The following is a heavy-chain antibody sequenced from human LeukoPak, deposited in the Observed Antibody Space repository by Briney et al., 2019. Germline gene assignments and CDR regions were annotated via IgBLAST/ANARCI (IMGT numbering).Heavy chain of an antibody. Sequence: PSETLSLTCTVSGGSISSSSYYWGWIRQPPGKGLEWIGSIYYSGSTYYNPSLKSRVTISVDTSKNQFSLKLSSVTAADTAVYYCARSRYYGDYWGQGTLVTVSS. CDR3: ARSRYYGDY. CDR1: GGSISSSSYY. J-gene: IGHJ4*02. V-gene: IGHV4-39*07. CDR2: IYYSGST.